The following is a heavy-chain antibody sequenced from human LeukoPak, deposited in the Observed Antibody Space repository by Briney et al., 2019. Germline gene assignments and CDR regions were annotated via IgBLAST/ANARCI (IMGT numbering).Heavy chain of an antibody. CDR3: VRVPNTAIPDYYMDV. Sequence: GGSLRLSCAASGFTFDDYAMSWVRQAPGKGLEWVSGINWNGGSTGYADSVEVRFTISRDNAKNSLYLQMNSLRAEDTALYYCVRVPNTAIPDYYMDVWGKGATVTVSS. CDR1: GFTFDDYA. V-gene: IGHV3-20*04. D-gene: IGHD5-18*01. CDR2: INWNGGST. J-gene: IGHJ6*03.